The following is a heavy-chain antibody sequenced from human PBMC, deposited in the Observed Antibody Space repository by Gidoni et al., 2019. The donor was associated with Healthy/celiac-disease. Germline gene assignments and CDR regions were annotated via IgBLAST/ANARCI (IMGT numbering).Heavy chain of an antibody. CDR3: TTDPRRLDP. CDR1: FSNAW. V-gene: IGHV3-15*01. D-gene: IGHD6-25*01. J-gene: IGHJ5*02. CDR2: IKRKTDGGTT. Sequence: FSNAWMSWVRQAPGKGLEWVGRIKRKTDGGTTDYAAPVKGRFTISRDDSKNTLYMQMNSLKTEDTAVYYCTTDPRRLDPWGQGTLVTVSS.